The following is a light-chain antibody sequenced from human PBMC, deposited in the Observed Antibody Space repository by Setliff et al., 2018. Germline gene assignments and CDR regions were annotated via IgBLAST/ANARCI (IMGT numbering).Light chain of an antibody. V-gene: IGLV2-14*01. CDR2: EVS. J-gene: IGLJ1*01. CDR3: CAYTASTTDV. CDR1: SSDVGGYDY. Sequence: QSALTQPAAVSGSPGQSITISCTGTSSDVGGYDYVSWYQQHPGKAPKLMIYEVSKRPSGFSDRFSGSKSGNTASLTISGLQADDEADYYCCAYTASTTDVFVNGTKVTVL.